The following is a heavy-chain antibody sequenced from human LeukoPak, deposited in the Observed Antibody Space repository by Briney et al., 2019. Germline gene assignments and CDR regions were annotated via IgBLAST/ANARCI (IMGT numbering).Heavy chain of an antibody. Sequence: GGSLRLSCAASGFTFSSYAMSWVRQAPGKGLEWVSGISGSGGSTYYADSVKGRFIISRDNSNNTVYLQMNSLRAEDTAVYYCAKGPGVRGSLDYWGQGTLVTVSS. J-gene: IGHJ4*02. CDR1: GFTFSSYA. CDR2: ISGSGGST. V-gene: IGHV3-23*01. D-gene: IGHD3-10*01. CDR3: AKGPGVRGSLDY.